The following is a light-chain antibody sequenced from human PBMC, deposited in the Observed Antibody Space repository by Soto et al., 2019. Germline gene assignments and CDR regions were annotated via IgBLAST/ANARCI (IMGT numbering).Light chain of an antibody. Sequence: DIQMTQSPSSLSASVGDRVTITCRASQGISNYLAWYQQKPGKVPKLLIYAPSTLQSGVPSRFSGSGSGTDFTLTISSLQPEDVATYYCQKYNSATFTLGPRTKVDIK. CDR2: APS. CDR3: QKYNSATFT. CDR1: QGISNY. V-gene: IGKV1-27*01. J-gene: IGKJ3*01.